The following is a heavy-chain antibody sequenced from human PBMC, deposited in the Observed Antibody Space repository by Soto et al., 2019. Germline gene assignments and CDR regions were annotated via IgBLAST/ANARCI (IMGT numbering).Heavy chain of an antibody. Sequence: PGESLKISCKGSGYSFTSYWIGWVRQMPGKGLEWMGIIYPGDSDTRYSPSFQGQVTISADKSISTAYLQWSSLKASDTAMYYCARLNVEYSSSYYYYCGMDVWGQGTRSPSP. V-gene: IGHV5-51*01. CDR2: IYPGDSDT. J-gene: IGHJ6*02. CDR1: GYSFTSYW. D-gene: IGHD6-6*01. CDR3: ARLNVEYSSSYYYYCGMDV.